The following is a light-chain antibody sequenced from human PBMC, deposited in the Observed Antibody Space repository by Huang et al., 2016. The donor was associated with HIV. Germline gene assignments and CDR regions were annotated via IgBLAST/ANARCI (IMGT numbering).Light chain of an antibody. V-gene: IGKV3-11*01. Sequence: EIVLTQSLVTLSLSPGERATLSCRASHSISSNLAWFQQKPGLAPRLLIFDASNRATGIPARFSGSGSGTDFALTISSLEPEDFAVYYCQQRGDWPWTFGQGTKVEIK. CDR2: DAS. CDR3: QQRGDWPWT. J-gene: IGKJ1*01. CDR1: HSISSN.